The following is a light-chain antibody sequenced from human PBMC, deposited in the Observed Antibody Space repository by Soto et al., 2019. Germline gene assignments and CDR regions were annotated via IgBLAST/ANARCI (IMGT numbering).Light chain of an antibody. CDR3: QQYGSPVT. CDR2: GAS. CDR1: QSVSSSY. Sequence: EIVLTQSPGTLSLSPGERPTLSCRASQSVSSSYLAWYQQKPGQAPRLLIYGASSRATGIPDRFSGSGSGTDFTLTISRLEPEDFAVYYCQQYGSPVTFGQGTKLEIK. J-gene: IGKJ2*01. V-gene: IGKV3-20*01.